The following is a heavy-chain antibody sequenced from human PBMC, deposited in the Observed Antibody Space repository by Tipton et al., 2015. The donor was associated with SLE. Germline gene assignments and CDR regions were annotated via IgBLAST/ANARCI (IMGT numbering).Heavy chain of an antibody. CDR1: GFTFSDYY. J-gene: IGHJ4*02. CDR2: ISSSSSYT. D-gene: IGHD4-23*01. V-gene: IGHV3-11*03. Sequence: SLRLSCAASGFTFSDYYMSWIRQAPGKGLEWVSYISSSSSYTNYADSVKGRFTISRDNAKNSLYLQMNSLRAEDTAVYYCARRGVTVVHFDYWGQGTLVTVSS. CDR3: ARRGVTVVHFDY.